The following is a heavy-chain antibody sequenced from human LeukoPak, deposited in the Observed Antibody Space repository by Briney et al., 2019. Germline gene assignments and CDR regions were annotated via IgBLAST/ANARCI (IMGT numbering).Heavy chain of an antibody. D-gene: IGHD4-23*01. CDR3: ARLRGSGGP. Sequence: SETLSLTCAVYGGSFSGYYWSWIRQPPGKGLEWIGEINHGGSTNYNPSLKSRVTISVDTSKNQFPLKLSSVTAADTAVYYCARLRGSGGPWGQGTLVTVSS. J-gene: IGHJ5*02. V-gene: IGHV4-34*01. CDR2: INHGGST. CDR1: GGSFSGYY.